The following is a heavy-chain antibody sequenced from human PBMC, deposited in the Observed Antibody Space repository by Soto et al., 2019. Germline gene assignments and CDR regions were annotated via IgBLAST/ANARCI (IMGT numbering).Heavy chain of an antibody. J-gene: IGHJ6*02. Sequence: QVQLVQSGAEVKKPGSSVKVSCKASGGTFSSCAMSWVRQAPGQGLEWMGGIIPIFGTANYAQKFQGRVTITADESTSTAYMELSSLRSEDTAVYYCARSGARPGDYYYDMDVWGQGTTVTVSS. V-gene: IGHV1-69*12. CDR2: IIPIFGTA. D-gene: IGHD3-10*01. CDR3: ARSGARPGDYYYDMDV. CDR1: GGTFSSCA.